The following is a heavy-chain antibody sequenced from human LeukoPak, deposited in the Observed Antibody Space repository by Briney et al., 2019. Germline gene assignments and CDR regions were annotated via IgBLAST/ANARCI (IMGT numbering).Heavy chain of an antibody. CDR3: ARDMGGNWFDY. V-gene: IGHV4-4*02. CDR2: IHHSGST. D-gene: IGHD3-16*01. Sequence: SETLSLTCAVSGGSISSSNWWSWVRQPPGKGLEWIGKIHHSGSTNYNPSLKSRVTISVDKSKNQFSLKLSSVTAADTAVYYCARDMGGNWFDYWGQGTLVTVSS. J-gene: IGHJ4*02. CDR1: GGSISSSNW.